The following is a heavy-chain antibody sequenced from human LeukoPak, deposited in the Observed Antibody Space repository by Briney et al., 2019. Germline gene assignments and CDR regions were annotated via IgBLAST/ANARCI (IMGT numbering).Heavy chain of an antibody. CDR1: GYTFTGYY. CDR3: ARGGYYDFWSGYSIQYYYYYMDV. Sequence: GASVKVSCKASGYTFTGYYMHWVRQAPGQGPEWMGWINPNSGGTNYAQKFQGRVTMTRDTSIGTAYMELSRLRSDDTAVYYCARGGYYDFWSGYSIQYYYYYMDVWGKGTTVTVSS. CDR2: INPNSGGT. J-gene: IGHJ6*03. D-gene: IGHD3-3*01. V-gene: IGHV1-2*02.